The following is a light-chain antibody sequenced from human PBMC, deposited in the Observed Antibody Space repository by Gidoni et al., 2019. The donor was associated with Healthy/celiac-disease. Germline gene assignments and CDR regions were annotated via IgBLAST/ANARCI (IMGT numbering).Light chain of an antibody. CDR1: QDISNY. Sequence: DIQMTQSPSSLSASVGDRVTLTCQASQDISNYLNWYQQKPGKAPKLLIYDASNLETGVPSRFSGSGSGTDFTFTISSLQPEDIATYYCQQYDNLPPFGGGTKVEIK. CDR3: QQYDNLPP. J-gene: IGKJ4*01. V-gene: IGKV1-33*01. CDR2: DAS.